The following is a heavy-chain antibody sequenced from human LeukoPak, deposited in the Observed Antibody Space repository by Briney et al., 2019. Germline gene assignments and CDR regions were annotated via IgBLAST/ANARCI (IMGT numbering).Heavy chain of an antibody. J-gene: IGHJ4*02. D-gene: IGHD6-13*01. CDR3: AKEGDSSSWYDLYGY. Sequence: QTGGCLRPSGAASGSTFTSYATGWARQAPGKGRGWVSSISGSGDSTYYADSVKGRFTISRDNSKNTLYLQMNSLRAEDTAVYYCAKEGDSSSWYDLYGYWGQGTLVTVS. V-gene: IGHV3-23*01. CDR1: GSTFTSYA. CDR2: ISGSGDST.